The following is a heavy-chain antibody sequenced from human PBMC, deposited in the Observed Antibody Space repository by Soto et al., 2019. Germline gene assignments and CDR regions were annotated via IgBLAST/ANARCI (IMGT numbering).Heavy chain of an antibody. D-gene: IGHD4-17*01. V-gene: IGHV4-31*03. J-gene: IGHJ5*02. Sequence: SETLSLTCTVSGGSISSGAYYWSWIRQFPGKGLEWIGYIFYTGSTYYNPSLKSRLTMSVDTSKNQFSLRLNSVTAADTALYYCARGRVTTRIVWENYFDPWGQGTLVTVSS. CDR3: ARGRVTTRIVWENYFDP. CDR1: GGSISSGAYY. CDR2: IFYTGST.